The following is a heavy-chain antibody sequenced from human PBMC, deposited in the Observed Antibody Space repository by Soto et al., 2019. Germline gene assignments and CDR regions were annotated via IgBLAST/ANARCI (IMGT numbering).Heavy chain of an antibody. V-gene: IGHV1-2*04. J-gene: IGHJ6*02. CDR1: GYTFTGYY. CDR3: ARDAVVADYYYYIMNV. CDR2: INPNSGGT. D-gene: IGHD2-15*01. Sequence: ASVKVSCKASGYTFTGYYMHWVRQAPGQRLEWMGWINPNSGGTNYAQKFQGWVTITRDTSISTAYMELSRLRSDDTAVYYCARDAVVADYYYYIMNVWGQGTTVTAS.